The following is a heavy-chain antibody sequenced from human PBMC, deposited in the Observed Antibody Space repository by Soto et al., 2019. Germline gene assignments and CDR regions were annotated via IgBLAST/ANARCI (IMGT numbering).Heavy chain of an antibody. CDR3: ARHAGSSYYYNMDV. V-gene: IGHV4-39*01. D-gene: IGHD6-13*01. CDR2: ISYSGST. CDR1: GGSISSNSYF. J-gene: IGHJ6*03. Sequence: PXXTLSLPFTVSGGSISSNSYFWGSIRQPPGKGLEWIGSISYSGSTNFNPSLKSRVTISVDTSKNQFSLKLNSVTDADTAVYYCARHAGSSYYYNMDVWGKGTTVTVSS.